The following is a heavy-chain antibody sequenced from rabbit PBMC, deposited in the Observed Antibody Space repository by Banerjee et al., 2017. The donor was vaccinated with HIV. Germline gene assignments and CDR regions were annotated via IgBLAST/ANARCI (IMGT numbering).Heavy chain of an antibody. CDR1: GFSLSSYA. V-gene: IGHV1S45*01. CDR2: IDTGSSGST. D-gene: IGHD4-1*01. Sequence: QEQLVESGGDLVKPGASLTLTCTVSGFSLSSYAMLWVRQAPGKGLEWIGCIDTGSSGSTYYASWAKGRFTISKTSSTTVTLQMTSLTAADTATYFCARGSDWGGDGFNLWGPGTLVTVS. J-gene: IGHJ4*01. CDR3: ARGSDWGGDGFNL.